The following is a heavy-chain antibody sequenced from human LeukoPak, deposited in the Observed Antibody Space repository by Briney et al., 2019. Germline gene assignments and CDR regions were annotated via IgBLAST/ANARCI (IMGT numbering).Heavy chain of an antibody. CDR1: GFTFSSYG. CDR2: IWYDGSNK. J-gene: IGHJ4*02. Sequence: GRSLRLSCAASGFTFSSYGMHWVRQAPGKGLEWLAVIWYDGSNKYYADSVKGRFTISRDNSKNTLYLQMNSLRAEDTAVYYCAREVIAVAGTFDYWGQGTLVTVSS. D-gene: IGHD6-19*01. V-gene: IGHV3-33*01. CDR3: AREVIAVAGTFDY.